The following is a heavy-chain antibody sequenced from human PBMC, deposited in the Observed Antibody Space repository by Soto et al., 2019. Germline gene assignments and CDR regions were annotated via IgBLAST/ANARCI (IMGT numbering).Heavy chain of an antibody. Sequence: QVQLVQSGADVKKPGASVKVSCKASGYTFTSYDINWVRQATGQGLEWMGWMNPNSGYTGHAQKFQGRVTMTRDTSISTAYMELSSLRSEDTAIYYCARTDGDLDVWGQGTTVTVSS. D-gene: IGHD4-17*01. CDR3: ARTDGDLDV. V-gene: IGHV1-8*01. CDR1: GYTFTSYD. J-gene: IGHJ6*02. CDR2: MNPNSGYT.